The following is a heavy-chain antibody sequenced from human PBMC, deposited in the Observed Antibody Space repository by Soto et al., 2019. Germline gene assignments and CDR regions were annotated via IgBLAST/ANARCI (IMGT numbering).Heavy chain of an antibody. CDR1: GFTFDDYA. CDR2: ISWNSGSI. J-gene: IGHJ5*02. CDR3: AKDVSPGYDSSGYNFGNWFDP. V-gene: IGHV3-9*01. Sequence: PGGSLRLSCAASGFTFDDYAMHWVRQAPGKGLEWVSGISWNSGSIGYADSVKGRFTISRDNAKNSLYLQMNSLRAEDTALYYCAKDVSPGYDSSGYNFGNWFDPWGQGTLVTVS. D-gene: IGHD3-22*01.